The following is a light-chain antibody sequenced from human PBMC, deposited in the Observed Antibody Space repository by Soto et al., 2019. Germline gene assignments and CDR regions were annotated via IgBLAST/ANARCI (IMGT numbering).Light chain of an antibody. Sequence: DIQMTQSPSTLAASVGDRVTITCRASPGISSWLAWYQQNPGKAPKLLIYTASRLESGVPSRFSGSETGTEFTRTISSLQPDDFATYYCQQYNRYPCTLGQGTKLEIK. V-gene: IGKV1-5*03. CDR3: QQYNRYPCT. CDR2: TAS. CDR1: PGISSW. J-gene: IGKJ2*02.